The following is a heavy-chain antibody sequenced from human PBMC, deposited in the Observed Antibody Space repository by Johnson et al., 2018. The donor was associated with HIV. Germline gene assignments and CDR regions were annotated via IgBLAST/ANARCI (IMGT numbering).Heavy chain of an antibody. D-gene: IGHD3-10*01. Sequence: VQLVESGGGVVHPGRSLRVSCAASGFTFSDHAIHWVRQAPGKGLEWVSGINWNGGSTGYADSVKGRFTISRDNAKNSLYLQMNSLRAEDTALYYCASLVPYYYGRGAFDIWGQGTMVTVSS. CDR3: ASLVPYYYGRGAFDI. V-gene: IGHV3-20*04. CDR2: INWNGGST. CDR1: GFTFSDHA. J-gene: IGHJ3*02.